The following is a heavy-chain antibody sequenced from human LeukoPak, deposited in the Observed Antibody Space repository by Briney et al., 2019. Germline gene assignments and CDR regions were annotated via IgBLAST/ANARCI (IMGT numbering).Heavy chain of an antibody. J-gene: IGHJ4*02. CDR3: ARAEWELADY. V-gene: IGHV3-23*01. CDR2: ISGSGGST. D-gene: IGHD1-26*01. Sequence: PGGSLRLSCADSGFTFSSYAMSWVRQASGKGLDCISAISGSGGSTYYADSVKGRFTISRDNSKNTLYLQMNSLRAEDTAVYYCARAEWELADYWGQGTLVTVSS. CDR1: GFTFSSYA.